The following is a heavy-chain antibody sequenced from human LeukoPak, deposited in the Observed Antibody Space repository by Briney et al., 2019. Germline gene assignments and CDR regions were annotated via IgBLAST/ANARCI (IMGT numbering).Heavy chain of an antibody. J-gene: IGHJ6*03. Sequence: SETLSLTCTVSGGSISSFFWSWIRQPPGKALEWVGYIYYTGSTNYNPSVKSRVTISVDTSKIQFSLKLSSGTAADTALYYCARAPHFYYYMDVWGKGTTVTVSS. CDR3: ARAPHFYYYMDV. V-gene: IGHV4-59*01. CDR2: IYYTGST. CDR1: GGSISSFF.